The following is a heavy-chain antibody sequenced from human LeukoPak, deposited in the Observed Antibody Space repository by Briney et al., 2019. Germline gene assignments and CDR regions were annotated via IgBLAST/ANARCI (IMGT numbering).Heavy chain of an antibody. CDR1: GFSLSTSGVG. D-gene: IGHD5-12*01. V-gene: IGHV2-5*02. Sequence: SGPTLVNPTQTLTLTCTFSGFSLSTSGVGVGWIRQPPGKALEWLALIYWDGDKRYSPSLKSRLTIAKDTSKNQVVLTMTNMDPVDTATYYCARDGYSGYEDAFDIWGQGTMVTVSS. CDR3: ARDGYSGYEDAFDI. J-gene: IGHJ3*02. CDR2: IYWDGDK.